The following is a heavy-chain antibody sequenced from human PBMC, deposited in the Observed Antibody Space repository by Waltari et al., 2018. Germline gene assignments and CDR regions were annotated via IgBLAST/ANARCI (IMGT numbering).Heavy chain of an antibody. V-gene: IGHV3-48*03. D-gene: IGHD4-17*01. J-gene: IGHJ5*02. CDR2: IRSSGSTS. Sequence: EEHLVESGGGLVKPGGSLRLSCPASGFIFSNYEMTWIRQAPGKGLEWVSYIRSSGSTSYYADSAKGRFTISRDNAKNSLYLQMNSLRAEDTAVYYCARRDDYGDDPFWTWGQGTLVTVSS. CDR1: GFIFSNYE. CDR3: ARRDDYGDDPFWT.